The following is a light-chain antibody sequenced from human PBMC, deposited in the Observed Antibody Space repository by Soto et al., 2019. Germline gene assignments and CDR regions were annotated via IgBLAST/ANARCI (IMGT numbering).Light chain of an antibody. Sequence: EIVMTQPPATLSVSPGERATLSCRATQSVSTNLAWYQHKPGQAPRLLIYAASTRATAVPARFSGSGSGTEFTLTISSLQSEDFAVYYCQQYSYWPYTFGQGTRLEIK. CDR1: QSVSTN. J-gene: IGKJ2*01. V-gene: IGKV3-15*01. CDR3: QQYSYWPYT. CDR2: AAS.